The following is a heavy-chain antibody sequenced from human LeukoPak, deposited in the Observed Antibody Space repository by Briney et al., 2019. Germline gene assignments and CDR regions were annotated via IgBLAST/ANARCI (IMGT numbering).Heavy chain of an antibody. J-gene: IGHJ6*03. D-gene: IGHD1-1*01. V-gene: IGHV1-18*04. Sequence: ASVQVSCKDSGYSFTSYCISWVGQDPAQGLEWMGWISAYTINTNYAPKLHGRGTMTTATSTSTAYMALRSLRSDDTAVYYCARTVPPNLYYMDVRRKGTKVTVSS. CDR2: ISAYTINT. CDR1: GYSFTSYC. CDR3: ARTVPPNLYYMDV.